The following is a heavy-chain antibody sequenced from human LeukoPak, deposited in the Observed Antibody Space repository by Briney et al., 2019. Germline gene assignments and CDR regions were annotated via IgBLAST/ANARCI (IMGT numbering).Heavy chain of an antibody. J-gene: IGHJ3*02. V-gene: IGHV4-34*01. CDR1: GGSFSGYY. Sequence: KPSETLSLTCAVSGGSFSGYYWSWIRQPPGKGLEWIGEINHSGSTNYNPSLKSRVTISVDTSKHQFSLKLSSVTAADTAVYYCARGIYYDSSGPGAFDIWGQGTMVTVSS. D-gene: IGHD3-22*01. CDR3: ARGIYYDSSGPGAFDI. CDR2: INHSGST.